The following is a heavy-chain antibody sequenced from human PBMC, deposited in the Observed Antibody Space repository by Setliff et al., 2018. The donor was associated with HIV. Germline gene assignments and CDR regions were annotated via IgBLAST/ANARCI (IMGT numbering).Heavy chain of an antibody. D-gene: IGHD3-16*01. CDR1: GYTFTDRY. CDR2: RYPRGDGT. Sequence: GASVKVSCKASGYTFTDRYITWFQQAPGKGFEWMGRRYPRGDGTIYAERFRGRLTLSADMSTNTGYMELDNLKSEDTAMYFCAAGPFSWGQYFWGRGTLVTVSS. CDR3: AAGPFSWGQYF. V-gene: IGHV1-69-2*01. J-gene: IGHJ4*01.